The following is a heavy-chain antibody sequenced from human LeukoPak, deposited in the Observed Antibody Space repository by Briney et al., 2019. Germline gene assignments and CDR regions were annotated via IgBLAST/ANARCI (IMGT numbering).Heavy chain of an antibody. V-gene: IGHV3-53*01. CDR2: IYSGGSP. CDR3: ARDYYDISTGYLYYFDY. Sequence: GGALRLSCAASGLTVSSTYMSWVRQAPGKGLEWVSIIYSGGSPYYADSVKGRFTISRDSSKNTVYLQVNSLRAEDTAVYYCARDYYDISTGYLYYFDYWGQGTLVTVSS. J-gene: IGHJ4*02. CDR1: GLTVSSTY. D-gene: IGHD3-9*01.